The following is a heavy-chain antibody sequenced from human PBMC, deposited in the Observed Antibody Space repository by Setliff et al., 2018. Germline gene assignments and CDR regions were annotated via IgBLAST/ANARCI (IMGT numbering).Heavy chain of an antibody. J-gene: IGHJ6*02. D-gene: IGHD3-3*01. V-gene: IGHV3-48*03. CDR3: ARAGWGVPGDFWSGSRDPYGMDV. Sequence: LRLSCAASGFTFSSYEMNWVRQAPGKGLEWVSYISSSGSTIYYADSVKGQFTISRDNAKNSLYLQMNSLRAEDTAVYYCARAGWGVPGDFWSGSRDPYGMDVWGQGTTVTVSS. CDR2: ISSSGSTI. CDR1: GFTFSSYE.